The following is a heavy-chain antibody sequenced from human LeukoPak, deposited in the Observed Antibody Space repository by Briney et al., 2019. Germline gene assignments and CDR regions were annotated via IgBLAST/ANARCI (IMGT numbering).Heavy chain of an antibody. CDR2: IKEDGSVK. CDR3: ARDAGFTGAFDI. D-gene: IGHD2-8*02. Sequence: PGGSLRLSCAVSGFTFSTFWLSWVRQAPGKGLERVANIKEDGSVKYYLDSVKGRFTISRDNAKSSLYLQMNSLRAEDTAVYYCARDAGFTGAFDIWGQGTMVTVSS. CDR1: GFTFSTFW. V-gene: IGHV3-7*01. J-gene: IGHJ3*02.